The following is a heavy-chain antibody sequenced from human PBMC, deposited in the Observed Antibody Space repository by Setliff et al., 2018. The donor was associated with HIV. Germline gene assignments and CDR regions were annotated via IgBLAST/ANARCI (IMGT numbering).Heavy chain of an antibody. Sequence: SETLSLTCTVSGGSISSYYWTWIRQPPGKGLEWIGYIYTGGSTNYNPSLKSRVTISVDTSKNQFSLKLSSVTAADTAVYYCARENRGAAAGYNWFDPWGQGTLVTVSS. D-gene: IGHD6-13*01. V-gene: IGHV4-59*01. CDR1: GGSISSYY. CDR3: ARENRGAAAGYNWFDP. CDR2: IYTGGST. J-gene: IGHJ5*02.